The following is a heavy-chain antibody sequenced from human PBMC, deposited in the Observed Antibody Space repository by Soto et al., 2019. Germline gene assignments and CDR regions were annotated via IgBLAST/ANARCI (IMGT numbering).Heavy chain of an antibody. D-gene: IGHD6-13*01. V-gene: IGHV3-23*01. CDR1: GFTFSSYA. Sequence: PGGSLRLSCAASGFTFSSYAMSWVRQAPGKGLEWVSAISGSGGSTYYADSVKGRFTISRDNSKNTLYLQMNSLRAEDTAVYYCATRRIAAALASYYYYGMDVWGQGTTVTVSS. J-gene: IGHJ6*02. CDR3: ATRRIAAALASYYYYGMDV. CDR2: ISGSGGST.